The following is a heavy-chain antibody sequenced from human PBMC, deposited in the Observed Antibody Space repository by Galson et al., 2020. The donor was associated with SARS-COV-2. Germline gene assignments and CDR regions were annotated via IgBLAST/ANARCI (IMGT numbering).Heavy chain of an antibody. Sequence: GGSLRLSCAASGFTFSSYSMNWVRQAPGKGLEWVAVISYDGSNKYYADSVKGRFTISRDNSKNTLYLQMNSLRAEDTAVYYCATQLLWFGDDWGQGTLVTVSS. D-gene: IGHD3-10*01. J-gene: IGHJ4*02. CDR1: GFTFSSYS. V-gene: IGHV3-30*03. CDR3: ATQLLWFGDD. CDR2: ISYDGSNK.